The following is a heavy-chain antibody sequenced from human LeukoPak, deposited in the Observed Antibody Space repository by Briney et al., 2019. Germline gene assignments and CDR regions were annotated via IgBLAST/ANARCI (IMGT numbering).Heavy chain of an antibody. Sequence: SGPTLVKPSETLSLTCTVSGGSISSYYWSWIRQPAGKGLEWIGRIYTSGSTNYNPSLKSRVTMSVDTSKNQFSLKLSTVTAGDPAVYYWARAPSSLYSYDRNVFEIWGQGKMGTVFS. CDR3: ARAPSSLYSYDRNVFEI. CDR2: IYTSGST. CDR1: GGSISSYY. V-gene: IGHV4-4*07. J-gene: IGHJ3*02. D-gene: IGHD3-22*01.